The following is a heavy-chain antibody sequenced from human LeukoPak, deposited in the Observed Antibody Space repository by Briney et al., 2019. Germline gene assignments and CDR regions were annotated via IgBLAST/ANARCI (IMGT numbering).Heavy chain of an antibody. J-gene: IGHJ4*02. V-gene: IGHV3-7*01. CDR2: IKQDGSEK. Sequence: PGGSLRLSCAASGFTFSSYWMSWVRQAPGKGLEWVANIKQDGSEKYYVDSVKGRFTISRDNAKNSLYLQMNSLRAEDTAVYYCARDLGGSGSYSSYYFDYWGQGTLVTVSS. CDR3: ARDLGGSGSYSSYYFDY. CDR1: GFTFSSYW. D-gene: IGHD3-10*01.